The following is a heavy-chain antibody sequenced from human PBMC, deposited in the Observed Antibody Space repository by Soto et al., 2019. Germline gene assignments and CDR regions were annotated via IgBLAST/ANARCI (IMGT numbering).Heavy chain of an antibody. D-gene: IGHD2-15*01. CDR2: ISGSDGRT. CDR1: GFIFSGDW. V-gene: IGHV3-23*01. Sequence: PGGSLRLSCAASGFIFSGDWMHWVRQAPGKGLEWVSSISGSDGRTYYAHSVKGRFTISRDNSKHILYLQMNSLRAEDTAVYYCAKVWGYGSGNDCYSSFYYGMDVWGQGTTVTVSS. J-gene: IGHJ6*02. CDR3: AKVWGYGSGNDCYSSFYYGMDV.